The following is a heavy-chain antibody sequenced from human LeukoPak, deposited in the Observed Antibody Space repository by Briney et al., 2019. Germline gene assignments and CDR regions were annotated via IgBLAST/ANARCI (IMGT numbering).Heavy chain of an antibody. CDR3: AKEFDFWSGPAGY. CDR2: ISGSGGST. J-gene: IGHJ4*02. V-gene: IGHV3-23*01. CDR1: GFSISSSW. D-gene: IGHD3-3*01. Sequence: GGSLRLSCIASGFSISSSWMSWVRQAPGKGLEWVSAISGSGGSTYYADSVKGRFTISRDNSKNTLYLQMNSLRAEDTAVYYCAKEFDFWSGPAGYWGQGTLVTVSS.